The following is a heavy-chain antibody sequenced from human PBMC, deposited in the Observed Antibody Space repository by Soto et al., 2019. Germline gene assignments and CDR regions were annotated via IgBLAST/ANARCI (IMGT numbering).Heavy chain of an antibody. V-gene: IGHV1-18*01. J-gene: IGHJ4*02. D-gene: IGHD1-1*01. Sequence: QVHLVQSGAEVKKPGASVKVSCKASGYTFTSYGITWVRQAPGQGLEWMGWISAHNGNTDYAQKLQGRVIVTRDTSTSTAYMELRSLRSDDTDVYYCARGRYGDYWGQEALVTVSS. CDR2: ISAHNGNT. CDR1: GYTFTSYG. CDR3: ARGRYGDY.